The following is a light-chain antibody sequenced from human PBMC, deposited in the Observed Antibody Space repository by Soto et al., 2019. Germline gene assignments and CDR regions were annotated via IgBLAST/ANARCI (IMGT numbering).Light chain of an antibody. CDR1: SGSVSTSYY. J-gene: IGLJ3*02. CDR2: STN. V-gene: IGLV8-61*01. Sequence: QTVVTQEPSISVSPGRTVTLTCGLSSGSVSTSYYPSWYQQTPGQAPRTLIYSTNTRSSGVPDRFSGSILGTKAALTITGAQADDESDYYCVLYMGSGIWVFGGGTKVTVL. CDR3: VLYMGSGIWV.